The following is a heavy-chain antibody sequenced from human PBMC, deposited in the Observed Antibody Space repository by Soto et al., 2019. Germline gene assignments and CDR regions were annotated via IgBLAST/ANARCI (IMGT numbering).Heavy chain of an antibody. J-gene: IGHJ4*02. CDR1: GYTFTNSD. CDR2: MNPDSGHA. CDR3: ARRPHCSGGICYYGLDN. V-gene: IGHV1-8*01. D-gene: IGHD2-15*01. Sequence: AAVKVSCKASGYTFTNSDINWVRQAPGQGLEWMGWMNPDSGHAAYAQKFQGRVTLTTSTSTSTVYMEMRSLGSEDTAVYYCARRPHCSGGICYYGLDNWGQGTLVTVSS.